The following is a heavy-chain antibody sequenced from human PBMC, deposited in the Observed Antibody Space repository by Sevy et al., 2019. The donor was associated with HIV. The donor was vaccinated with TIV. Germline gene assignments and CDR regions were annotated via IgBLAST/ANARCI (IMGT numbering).Heavy chain of an antibody. CDR1: GYSISSDYY. CDR2: IYHSGSS. J-gene: IGHJ4*02. CDR3: ARAIGTQVAGLYYFDY. V-gene: IGHV4-38-2*01. Sequence: SETLSLTCAVSGYSISSDYYWGWIRQPPGKGLEWIGSIYHSGSSYYNPSLKSRVTISVDTSKNQFSLKLSSVTAADTAVYYCARAIGTQVAGLYYFDYWGQGTLVTVS. D-gene: IGHD6-19*01.